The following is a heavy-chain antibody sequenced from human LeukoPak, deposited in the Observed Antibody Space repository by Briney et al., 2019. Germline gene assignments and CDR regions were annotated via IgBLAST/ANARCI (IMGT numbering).Heavy chain of an antibody. Sequence: GASVKVSCKASGYTFTGYHMHWVRQAPGQGLEWMGGIIPIFGTANYAQKFQGRVTITADESTSTAYMELSSLRSEDTAVYYCARDNNQAPRSSWTRYYYYGMDVWGQGTTVTVPS. V-gene: IGHV1-69*13. CDR2: IIPIFGTA. CDR1: GYTFTGYH. CDR3: ARDNNQAPRSSWTRYYYYGMDV. J-gene: IGHJ6*02. D-gene: IGHD6-13*01.